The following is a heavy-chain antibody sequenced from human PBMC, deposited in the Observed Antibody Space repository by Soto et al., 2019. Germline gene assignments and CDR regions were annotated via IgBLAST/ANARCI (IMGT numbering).Heavy chain of an antibody. V-gene: IGHV3-74*01. D-gene: IGHD3-9*01. CDR3: ASSVLTGYPL. J-gene: IGHJ3*01. CDR2: INPDGSII. CDR1: GFTFSTYW. Sequence: EVQLVESGGGLVQPGGSLRLSCAASGFTFSTYWMHWVRQAPRKGLVWVSRINPDGSIISYEASAKGRFTISRDNADNTLYLQMNSLRAEDAAVYYCASSVLTGYPLWGQGTMVTVSS.